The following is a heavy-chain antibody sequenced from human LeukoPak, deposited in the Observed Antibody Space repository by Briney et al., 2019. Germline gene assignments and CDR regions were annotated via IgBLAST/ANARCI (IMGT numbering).Heavy chain of an antibody. Sequence: GGSLRLSCAASGFTFSSYSMNWVRQAPGKGLVWVSRINSDGSSTSYADSVKGRFTISRDNAKNTLYLQMNSLRAEDTAVYYCASRFPSYSLGYWGQGTLVTVSS. D-gene: IGHD2-21*01. CDR3: ASRFPSYSLGY. V-gene: IGHV3-74*01. CDR1: GFTFSSYS. CDR2: INSDGSST. J-gene: IGHJ4*02.